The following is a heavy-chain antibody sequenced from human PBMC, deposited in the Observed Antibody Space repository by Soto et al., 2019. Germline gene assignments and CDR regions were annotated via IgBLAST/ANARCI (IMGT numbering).Heavy chain of an antibody. Sequence: EAQLLESGGGLVQPGGSLRLSCAASGFTFSNYAMTWVRQAPGKGLEWASSMSGNGDRTFYVDSVKGRFTISRDNSRDTLYLQVNSLRVEDTGIYYCAKGRARLYGGYFDGFDIWGPGTMVTVSS. V-gene: IGHV3-23*01. CDR2: MSGNGDRT. J-gene: IGHJ3*02. CDR3: AKGRARLYGGYFDGFDI. D-gene: IGHD2-21*02. CDR1: GFTFSNYA.